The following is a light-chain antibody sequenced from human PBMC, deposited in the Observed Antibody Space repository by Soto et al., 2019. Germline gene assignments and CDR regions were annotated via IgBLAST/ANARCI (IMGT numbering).Light chain of an antibody. V-gene: IGLV1-40*01. J-gene: IGLJ1*01. Sequence: QSVLTQPPSVSGAPGQRVTISCTGSSSNIGAGYDVHWYQQLPGTAPKLHIYGKSNRPSGVPDRFSGPKSATSASLAITGLKAEDEADYYCQSFDSSLTGYVFGTGTKVTV. CDR3: QSFDSSLTGYV. CDR2: GKS. CDR1: SSNIGAGYD.